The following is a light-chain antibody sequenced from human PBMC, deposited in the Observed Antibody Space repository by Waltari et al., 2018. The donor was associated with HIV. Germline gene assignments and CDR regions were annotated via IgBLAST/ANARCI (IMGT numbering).Light chain of an antibody. J-gene: IGLJ2*01. CDR3: ISYTSSGTLV. V-gene: IGLV2-14*03. Sequence: QSALTQPASMSGSPGQSITISCTGTTSDLSDYYYVSWYQQHPGRAPKLIIYDVTKRPSGVSNRFSGSKSGRTASLTISGLQAEDEGDYYCISYTSSGTLVFGGGTKLTVL. CDR2: DVT. CDR1: TSDLSDYYY.